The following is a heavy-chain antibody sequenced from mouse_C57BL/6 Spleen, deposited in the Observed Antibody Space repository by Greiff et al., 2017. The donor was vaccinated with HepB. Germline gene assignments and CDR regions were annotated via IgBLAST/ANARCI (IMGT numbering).Heavy chain of an antibody. D-gene: IGHD1-3*01. CDR3: AREGVKGAMDY. Sequence: SGPELVKPGASVKISCKASGYAFSSSWMNWVKQRPGKGLEWIGRIYPGDGDTNYNGKFKGKATLTADKSSSTAYMQLSSLTSEDSAVYFCAREGVKGAMDYWGQGTSVTVSS. CDR2: IYPGDGDT. CDR1: GYAFSSSW. J-gene: IGHJ4*01. V-gene: IGHV1-82*01.